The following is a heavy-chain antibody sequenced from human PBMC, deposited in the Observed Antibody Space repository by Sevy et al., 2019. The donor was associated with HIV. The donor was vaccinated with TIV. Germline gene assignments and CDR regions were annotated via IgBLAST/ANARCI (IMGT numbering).Heavy chain of an antibody. V-gene: IGHV3-48*03. CDR2: ISNSGTSM. CDR3: ARDLPPSATTVAHFDC. Sequence: GSVRLCCVASGFTFSSYEMNWVRQAPGKGLEWVSYISNSGTSMYYSDSVKGRFTISRDNARNSLYLQMNSLRAEDTAVYYCARDLPPSATTVAHFDCWGQGTLVTVSS. J-gene: IGHJ4*02. CDR1: GFTFSSYE. D-gene: IGHD4-17*01.